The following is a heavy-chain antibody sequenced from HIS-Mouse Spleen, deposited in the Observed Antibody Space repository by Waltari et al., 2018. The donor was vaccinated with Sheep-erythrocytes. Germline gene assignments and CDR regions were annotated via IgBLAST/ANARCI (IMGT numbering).Heavy chain of an antibody. D-gene: IGHD1-1*01. CDR3: AKVRTVNYWYFDL. Sequence: QVQLVESGGGVVQPGRSLRLSCAASGFTFSSYGMHWVRQATGKGVEWVAGKSYDGVTKYYEDSVKGRLTISRDNSKNTLYLQMNSLRAEDTAVYYCAKVRTVNYWYFDLWGRGTLVTVSS. CDR1: GFTFSSYG. CDR2: KSYDGVTK. V-gene: IGHV3-30*18. J-gene: IGHJ2*01.